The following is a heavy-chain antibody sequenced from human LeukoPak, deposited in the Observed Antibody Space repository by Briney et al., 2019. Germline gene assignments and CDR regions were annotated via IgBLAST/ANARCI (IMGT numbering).Heavy chain of an antibody. V-gene: IGHV4-30-4*01. D-gene: IGHD3-3*01. J-gene: IGHJ6*02. CDR2: IYYSGST. Sequence: SETLSLTCTVSGGSISSGDYYWSWIRQPPGKGLEWIGYIYYSGSTYYNPSLKSRVTISVDTSKNQFSLKLSPVTAADTAVYYCAGRITIFGVVIGMDVWGQGTTVTVSS. CDR3: AGRITIFGVVIGMDV. CDR1: GGSISSGDYY.